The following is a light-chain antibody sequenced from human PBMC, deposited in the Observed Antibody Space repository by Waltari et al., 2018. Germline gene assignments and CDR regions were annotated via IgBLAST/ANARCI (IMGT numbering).Light chain of an antibody. J-gene: IGLJ3*02. CDR1: SNDVGAYNY. CDR2: DVS. Sequence: QSALTQPRSVSGSPGQSVTISCTGTSNDVGAYNYVSWHQQHPDKAPKLMIYDVSKRPSGVPDLFSASKSGNTASLTISGLQAEDEADYYCCSYTGTYTHWVFGGGTKLTVL. CDR3: CSYTGTYTHWV. V-gene: IGLV2-11*01.